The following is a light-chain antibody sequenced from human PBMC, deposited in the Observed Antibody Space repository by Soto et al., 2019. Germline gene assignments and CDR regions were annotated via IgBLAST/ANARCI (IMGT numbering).Light chain of an antibody. CDR2: GAS. CDR1: QSVSSN. V-gene: IGKV3-15*01. CDR3: QQYNNWRLT. J-gene: IGKJ4*01. Sequence: EIVMTQSPATIPVSPGETSNLSRRASQSVSSNLAWYQQKPGQAPRLLIYGASTRATGIPARFSGSGSGTEFTLTISSLQSEDFAVYYCQQYNNWRLTFGGGTKV.